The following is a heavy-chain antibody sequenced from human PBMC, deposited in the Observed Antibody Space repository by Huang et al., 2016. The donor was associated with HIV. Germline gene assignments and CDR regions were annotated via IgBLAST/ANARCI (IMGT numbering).Heavy chain of an antibody. Sequence: EVELVESGGGLVKPGGSLRLSCAASGFAFSCYGMDWVRQAPGKGLGWVAFMGRDSRYIYDAESVKGRVTISRDNAKSSIYLQLDSLRAEDTAVYYCAYQQWLVGGLNHWGQGTLVVVSS. V-gene: IGHV3-21*02. CDR3: AYQQWLVGGLNH. D-gene: IGHD6-19*01. J-gene: IGHJ5*02. CDR2: MGRDSRYI. CDR1: GFAFSCYG.